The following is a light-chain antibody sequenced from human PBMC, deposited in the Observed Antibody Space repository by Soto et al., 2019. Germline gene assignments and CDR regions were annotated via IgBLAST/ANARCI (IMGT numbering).Light chain of an antibody. CDR1: QSVSSK. CDR2: GAS. V-gene: IGKV3-20*01. CDR3: QQYGRSPTT. J-gene: IGKJ1*01. Sequence: EIVLTQSPGTLSLSPGERATLSCRASQSVSSKVAWYQQKPGQAPRLLIYGASTRATGIPARFSGSGSGTDFTLTISRLEPEDFAVYYCQQYGRSPTTFGQGTKVDI.